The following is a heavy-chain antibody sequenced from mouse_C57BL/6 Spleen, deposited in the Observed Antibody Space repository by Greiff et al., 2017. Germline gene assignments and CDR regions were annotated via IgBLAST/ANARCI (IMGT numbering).Heavy chain of an antibody. Sequence: QVQLQQPGAELVRPGSSVKLSCKASGYTFTSYWMDWVKQRPGQGLEWIGNIYPSDSETHYNQKFKDKATLTVDKSSSTAYMQLSSLTSEDSAVYYCARRDYYDSSYGGYFDYWGQGTTLTVSS. J-gene: IGHJ2*01. V-gene: IGHV1-61*01. CDR2: IYPSDSET. CDR3: ARRDYYDSSYGGYFDY. D-gene: IGHD1-1*01. CDR1: GYTFTSYW.